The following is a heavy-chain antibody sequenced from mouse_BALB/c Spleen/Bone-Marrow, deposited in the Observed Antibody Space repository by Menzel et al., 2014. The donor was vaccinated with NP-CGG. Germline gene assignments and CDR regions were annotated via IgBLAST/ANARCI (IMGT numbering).Heavy chain of an antibody. J-gene: IGHJ4*01. CDR3: ARWEYYAMDY. Sequence: EVQLVESGAELVKPGASVKLSCTASGFNIKDTYMHWVKQRPEQGLEWIGRIDPANGNTKYDPKFQGKATITADTSSNTASLQLSSLTSEDTAVYYCARWEYYAMDYWGQGTSVTVSS. D-gene: IGHD4-1*01. CDR1: GFNIKDTY. CDR2: IDPANGNT. V-gene: IGHV14-3*02.